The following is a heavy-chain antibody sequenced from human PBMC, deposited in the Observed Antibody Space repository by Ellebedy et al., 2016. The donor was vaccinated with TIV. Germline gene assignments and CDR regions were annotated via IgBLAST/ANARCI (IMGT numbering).Heavy chain of an antibody. V-gene: IGHV4-59*01. CDR1: GGSISSYY. CDR3: ARGSRYYDILTGYYPSYYYMDV. CDR2: IYYSGST. D-gene: IGHD3-9*01. Sequence: SETLSLXXTVSGGSISSYYWSWIRQPPGKGLEWIGYIYYSGSTNYNPSLKSRVTISVDTSKNQFSLKLSSVTAADTAVYYCARGSRYYDILTGYYPSYYYMDVWGKGTTVTVSS. J-gene: IGHJ6*03.